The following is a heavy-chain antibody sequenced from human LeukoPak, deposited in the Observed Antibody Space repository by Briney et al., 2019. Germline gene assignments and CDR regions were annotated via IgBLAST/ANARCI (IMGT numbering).Heavy chain of an antibody. CDR2: IYYSGST. Sequence: ETLSLTCPVSGGSTSSHYWSWIRQPPAKGLEWIGYIYYSGSTNYNPSLKRRVTISVDTSKNQFSLKLSSVTAADTAVYYCARGLPEYYYDSSGYPTYYYYMDVWGKGTTVTVSS. CDR1: GGSTSSHY. D-gene: IGHD3-22*01. V-gene: IGHV4-59*11. CDR3: ARGLPEYYYDSSGYPTYYYYMDV. J-gene: IGHJ6*03.